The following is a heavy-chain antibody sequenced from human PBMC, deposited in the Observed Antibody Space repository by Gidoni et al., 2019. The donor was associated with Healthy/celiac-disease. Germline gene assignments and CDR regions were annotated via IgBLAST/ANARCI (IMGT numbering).Heavy chain of an antibody. CDR2: INHSGST. J-gene: IGHJ6*02. V-gene: IGHV4-34*01. D-gene: IGHD2-2*01. Sequence: QVQLQQWGAGLLKPSETLSLTCAVYGGSFSGYYWSWIRQPPGKGLEWIGEINHSGSTNYNPSLKSRVTISVDTSKNQFSLKLSSVTAADTAVYYCATGIHCSSTSCYPHYYYYGMDVWGQGTTVTVSS. CDR1: GGSFSGYY. CDR3: ATGIHCSSTSCYPHYYYYGMDV.